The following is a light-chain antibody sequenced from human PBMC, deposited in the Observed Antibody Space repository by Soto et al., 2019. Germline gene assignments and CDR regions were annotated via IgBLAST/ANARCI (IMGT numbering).Light chain of an antibody. CDR3: QHRAGWPPALT. CDR1: ESVSNS. J-gene: IGKJ4*01. V-gene: IGKV3-11*01. Sequence: ETVLTQSPATLSLSPRERATLSCRASESVSNSLAWYQHKPGQAPRLLIYNASNRATGIPARFSGSGSGTDFTLTISSLEPEDFAVYFCQHRAGWPPALTFGGGTKVEIK. CDR2: NAS.